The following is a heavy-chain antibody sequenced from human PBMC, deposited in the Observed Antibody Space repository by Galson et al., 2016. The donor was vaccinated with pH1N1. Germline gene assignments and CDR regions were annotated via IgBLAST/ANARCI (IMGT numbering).Heavy chain of an antibody. CDR2: IGWNSVSI. CDR1: GFTFDDYA. V-gene: IGHV3-9*01. Sequence: RLSCAASGFTFDDYAMHWVRQVPGKGLEWVSGIGWNSVSIGYADSVKGRFTISRDNAKNSLYLQMNSLRAEDTALYYCAKRGCGAYEKAFDIWGQGTMVTVSS. J-gene: IGHJ3*02. CDR3: AKRGCGAYEKAFDI. D-gene: IGHD4-17*01.